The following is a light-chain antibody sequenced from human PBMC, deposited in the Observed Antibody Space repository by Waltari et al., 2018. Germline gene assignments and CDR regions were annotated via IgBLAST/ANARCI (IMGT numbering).Light chain of an antibody. V-gene: IGLV1-47*01. J-gene: IGLJ2*01. CDR3: AAWDDSLSAHVL. CDR1: SSNIGSNY. Sequence: QSVLTQPPSASGTPGQRVTISCSGSSSNIGSNYVYWYQQLPGTAPKFLIYRDDQRPLRAPDRFSGSKSGTSASLAISGLRSEDEADYYCAAWDDSLSAHVLIGGGTKLTVL. CDR2: RDD.